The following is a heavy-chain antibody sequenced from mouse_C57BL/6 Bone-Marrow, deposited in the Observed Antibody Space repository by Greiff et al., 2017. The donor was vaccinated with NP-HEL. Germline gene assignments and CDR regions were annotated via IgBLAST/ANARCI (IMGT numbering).Heavy chain of an antibody. CDR1: GYTFTSYW. CDR2: INPSSGYT. Sequence: QVQLQQSGAELVKPGASVKLSCKASGYTFTSYWMHWVKQRPGQGLEWIGYINPSSGYTKYNQKFKDKATLTADKSSSTAYMQLSSLTYEDSAVYYYARDGSSHYYAMDYWGQGTSVTVSS. V-gene: IGHV1-7*01. CDR3: ARDGSSHYYAMDY. J-gene: IGHJ4*01. D-gene: IGHD1-1*01.